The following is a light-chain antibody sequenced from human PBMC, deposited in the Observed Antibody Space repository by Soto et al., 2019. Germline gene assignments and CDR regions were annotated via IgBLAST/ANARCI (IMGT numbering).Light chain of an antibody. CDR3: CSYAGSYTFGVS. Sequence: QSVLTQPRSVSGSPGQSVTISCTGTSSDVGGYNYVSWYQQHPGKAPKLMIYDVSKRPSGVPDRFSGSKSGNTASLTISGLQAEDEADYYCCSYAGSYTFGVSFGTGTKLTVL. J-gene: IGLJ1*01. CDR2: DVS. CDR1: SSDVGGYNY. V-gene: IGLV2-11*01.